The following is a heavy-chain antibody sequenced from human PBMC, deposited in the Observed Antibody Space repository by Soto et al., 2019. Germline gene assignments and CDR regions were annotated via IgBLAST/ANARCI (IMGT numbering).Heavy chain of an antibody. Sequence: QVQLVESGGGVVQPGRSLRLSCAASGFTFSSYAMHWVRQAPGKGLEWVAVISYDGSNKYYADSVKGRFTISRDNSKNTLYLQMNSLRAEDTAVYYCARTRHKEIAVAGDWYFDLWGRGTLVTVSS. V-gene: IGHV3-30-3*01. CDR2: ISYDGSNK. CDR3: ARTRHKEIAVAGDWYFDL. J-gene: IGHJ2*01. CDR1: GFTFSSYA. D-gene: IGHD6-19*01.